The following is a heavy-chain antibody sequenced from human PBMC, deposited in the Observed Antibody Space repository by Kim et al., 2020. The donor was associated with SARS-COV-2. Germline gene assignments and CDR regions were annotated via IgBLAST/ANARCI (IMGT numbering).Heavy chain of an antibody. V-gene: IGHV1-3*01. J-gene: IGHJ6*02. Sequence: KYSQKFQGRVTITRDTSASTAYMELSSLRYEDTAVYYCARLTYYYYGMDVWGQGTTVTVSS. CDR3: ARLTYYYYGMDV. D-gene: IGHD2-21*02.